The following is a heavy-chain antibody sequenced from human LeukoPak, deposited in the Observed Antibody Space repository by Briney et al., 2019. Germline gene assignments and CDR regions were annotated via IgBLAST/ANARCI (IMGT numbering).Heavy chain of an antibody. J-gene: IGHJ4*02. CDR3: ARGGTGHYYASGTYYQSYYFDH. D-gene: IGHD3-10*01. CDR1: GFTFSSYG. CDR2: ILYDGSDK. V-gene: IGHV3-30*02. Sequence: GGSLRPSCAASGFTFSSYGIHWVRQAPGKGLEWVTFILYDGSDKYYADSVKGRFSISRDNSKNTLYLQMNSLRPEDTAVYYCARGGTGHYYASGTYYQSYYFDHWGQGSLVTVSS.